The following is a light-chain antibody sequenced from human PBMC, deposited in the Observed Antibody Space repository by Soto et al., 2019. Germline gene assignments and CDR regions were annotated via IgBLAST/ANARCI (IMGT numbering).Light chain of an antibody. Sequence: EIVMTQSPATLSVSPGERATVSCRASQSVSSNLAWYQQKPGQAPRLLIYGASTRATGIPARFSGSGSGTEFTLTIGSLQSEDFAVYYCQQYNNWPRTFGQGTKLEIK. V-gene: IGKV3-15*01. CDR1: QSVSSN. J-gene: IGKJ2*01. CDR2: GAS. CDR3: QQYNNWPRT.